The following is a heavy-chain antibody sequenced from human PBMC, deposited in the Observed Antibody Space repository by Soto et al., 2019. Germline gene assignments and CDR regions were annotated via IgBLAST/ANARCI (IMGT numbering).Heavy chain of an antibody. CDR2: IYHSGST. V-gene: IGHV4-39*01. CDR3: ARQTGGFGYYFDY. Sequence: SETLSLTCTVSGVSISSSSYYWGWIRQPPGKELEWIGAIYHSGSTYYHPSLKSRVTISVDTSKNQFSLRLTSLTAADTAVYFCARQTGGFGYYFDYWGQGTLVTVSS. CDR1: GVSISSSSYY. J-gene: IGHJ4*02. D-gene: IGHD3-16*01.